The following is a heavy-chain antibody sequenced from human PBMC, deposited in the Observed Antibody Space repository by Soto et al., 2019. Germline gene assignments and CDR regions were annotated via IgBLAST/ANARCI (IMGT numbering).Heavy chain of an antibody. V-gene: IGHV3-23*01. CDR2: ISGRGGST. D-gene: IGHD6-19*01. CDR1: GFTFSSYA. CDR3: AKGGVAVAGTLNYYYYGMDV. J-gene: IGHJ6*02. Sequence: GGSLRLSCAASGFTFSSYAMSWVRQAPGKGLEWVSAISGRGGSTYYADSVKGRFTISRDNSKNTLYLQMNSLRAEDTAVYYCAKGGVAVAGTLNYYYYGMDVWGQGTTVTVSS.